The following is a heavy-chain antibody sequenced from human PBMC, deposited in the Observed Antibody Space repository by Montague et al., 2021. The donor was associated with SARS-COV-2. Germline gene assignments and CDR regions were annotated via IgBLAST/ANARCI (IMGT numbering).Heavy chain of an antibody. V-gene: IGHV4-39*07. Sequence: SETLSLTCTVSGGSISSSSYYWGWIRQPPGKGLEWIGSIYYSGSTYYNPSLKSRVTISVDTSKYQFSLKLSSVTAADTAVYYCARDLAGYYGSGSYGGMDVWGQGTTVTVSS. CDR1: GGSISSSSYY. CDR3: ARDLAGYYGSGSYGGMDV. D-gene: IGHD3-10*01. J-gene: IGHJ6*02. CDR2: IYYSGST.